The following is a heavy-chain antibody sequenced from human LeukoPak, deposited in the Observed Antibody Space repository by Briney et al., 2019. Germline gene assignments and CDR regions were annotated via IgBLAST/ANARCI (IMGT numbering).Heavy chain of an antibody. Sequence: SETLSLTCTVSGGSISRYYWSWIRQPVGKGLEWIGRIYTDGNTNYNPSLKSRVTMSIDTSKNQFSVMLTTVTAADTAVYYCARGNFVVVPSAPYYFDYWGQGALVTVSS. J-gene: IGHJ4*02. V-gene: IGHV4-4*07. CDR2: IYTDGNT. CDR3: ARGNFVVVPSAPYYFDY. D-gene: IGHD2-2*01. CDR1: GGSISRYY.